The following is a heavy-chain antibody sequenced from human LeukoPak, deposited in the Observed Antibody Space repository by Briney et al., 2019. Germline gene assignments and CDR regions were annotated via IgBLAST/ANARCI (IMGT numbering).Heavy chain of an antibody. CDR3: ARDATTEPGTVYMDV. CDR2: IKQDGSEK. CDR1: GFTFSSYW. D-gene: IGHD6-13*01. V-gene: IGHV3-7*01. Sequence: PGGSLRLSCAASGFTFSSYWMSSVRQAPGEGVGRVANIKQDGSEKYYVDSVTGRFTSSRDNAKNSLYLQMNSLRAEDTALYFCARDATTEPGTVYMDVWGKGTTVTISS. J-gene: IGHJ6*03.